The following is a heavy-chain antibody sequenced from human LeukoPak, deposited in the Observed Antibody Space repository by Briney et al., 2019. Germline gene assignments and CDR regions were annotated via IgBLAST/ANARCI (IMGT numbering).Heavy chain of an antibody. Sequence: GGSLRLSCVASGFTFITYSMNWVRQAPGKGLEWVSSISSSSDYIYYADSVKGRFTISRDNAKNSLYLQMNSLRAEDTAVYYCAREYSSSSGKAFDIWGQGTLVTVSS. J-gene: IGHJ3*02. V-gene: IGHV3-21*01. CDR1: GFTFITYS. CDR2: ISSSSDYI. CDR3: AREYSSSSGKAFDI. D-gene: IGHD6-6*01.